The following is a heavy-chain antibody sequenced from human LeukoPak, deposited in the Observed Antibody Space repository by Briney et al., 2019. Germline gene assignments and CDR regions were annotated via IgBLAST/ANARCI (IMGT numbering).Heavy chain of an antibody. Sequence: GGSLRLSCAASGFTFSDYAMHWVRQALGKELEYVSAISSNGGSIHYANSVKGRFTISRDNSKNTLYLQMGSLRAEDMAVYYCARRWPARDTVMVSTMIKWYFDLWGRGTLVTVSS. CDR1: GFTFSDYA. CDR3: ARRWPARDTVMVSTMIKWYFDL. D-gene: IGHD5-18*01. CDR2: ISSNGGSI. V-gene: IGHV3-64*01. J-gene: IGHJ2*01.